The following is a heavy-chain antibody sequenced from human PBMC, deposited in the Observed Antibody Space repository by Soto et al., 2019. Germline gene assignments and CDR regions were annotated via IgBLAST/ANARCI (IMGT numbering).Heavy chain of an antibody. CDR1: GDSIKSGDHY. Sequence: QVQLQESGPGLVEPSQTLSLTCTVSGDSIKSGDHYWSWVRQPPGKGLEWIGYIYYSGTTSYYPSLKSGHPKSVDTSKHPSSLRLTSVNAAGMAVYYCARTQYSYDSSGYSTFGFFDYWGPGVLVIVSS. J-gene: IGHJ4*02. CDR3: ARTQYSYDSSGYSTFGFFDY. V-gene: IGHV4-30-4*01. CDR2: IYYSGTT. D-gene: IGHD3-22*01.